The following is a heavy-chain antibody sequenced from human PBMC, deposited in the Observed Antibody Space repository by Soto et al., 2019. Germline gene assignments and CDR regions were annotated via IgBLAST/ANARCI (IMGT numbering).Heavy chain of an antibody. CDR1: GFTFSSYA. J-gene: IGHJ6*03. V-gene: IGHV3-23*01. Sequence: PGGSLRLSCAASGFTFSSYAMSWVRQAPGKGLEWVSAISGSGGSTYYADSVKGRYTISRDNSKNTLYLQMNSLRAEDTAVYYCAKLKLAYYYYMDVWGKGTTVTVSS. CDR3: AKLKLAYYYYMDV. CDR2: ISGSGGST. D-gene: IGHD1-1*01.